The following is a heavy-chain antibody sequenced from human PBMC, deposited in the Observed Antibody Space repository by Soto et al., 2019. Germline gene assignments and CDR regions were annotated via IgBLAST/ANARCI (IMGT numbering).Heavy chain of an antibody. J-gene: IGHJ4*02. CDR3: ARMGRATYYYDSVGGWIDQ. D-gene: IGHD3-22*01. V-gene: IGHV4-31*03. CDR2: IYYSGST. Sequence: QVQLQESGPGLVKPSQTLSLTGTVSGGSMNSDSYYWSWVRQPPGKGLEWIGYIYYSGSTYYNPSLKSRVTISVDTSKNQCSLKLNSVTAADTAVYYCARMGRATYYYDSVGGWIDQWGQGALVTVSS. CDR1: GGSMNSDSYY.